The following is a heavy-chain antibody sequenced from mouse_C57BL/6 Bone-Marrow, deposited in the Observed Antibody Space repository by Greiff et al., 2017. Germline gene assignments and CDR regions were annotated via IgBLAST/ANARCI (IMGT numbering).Heavy chain of an antibody. CDR1: RFTFTDYY. Sequence: VQLKESGGGLVQPGGSLSLSCAASRFTFTDYYMSWVRQPPGKALEWLGFIRNKANGYTTEYSASVKGRFTISRDNSQSILYLQMNALRAEDSATYYCARDGRHYFDYWGQGTTLTVSS. J-gene: IGHJ2*01. CDR3: ARDGRHYFDY. D-gene: IGHD1-1*01. V-gene: IGHV7-3*01. CDR2: IRNKANGYTT.